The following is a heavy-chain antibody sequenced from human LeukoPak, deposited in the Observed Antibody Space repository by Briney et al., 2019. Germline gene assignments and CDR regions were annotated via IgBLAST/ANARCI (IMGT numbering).Heavy chain of an antibody. V-gene: IGHV3-49*04. J-gene: IGHJ6*04. CDR1: GFTFGDYA. Sequence: GGSLRLSCTASGFTFGDYAVSWVRQAPGKGLEWIGFIRSTPYGGTTAYAASVKDRFSFSRADSKSIAYLQMNSLKAEDTAVYFCTRAVRLRLGEVAANYRFYAMDVWGKGTTVTVSS. D-gene: IGHD3-16*01. CDR3: TRAVRLRLGEVAANYRFYAMDV. CDR2: IRSTPYGGTT.